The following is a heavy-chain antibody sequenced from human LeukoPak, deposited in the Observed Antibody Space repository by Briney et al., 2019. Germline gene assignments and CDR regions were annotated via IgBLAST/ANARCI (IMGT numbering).Heavy chain of an antibody. D-gene: IGHD3-3*01. Sequence: GGSLTLSCAGSGFIFSSYSMGWVRQAPGKGLEFVAHLKESGIEKEYVDSVEGRFTISRDNGKNSLYLQMNSLRAEDTALYFCARWRGAQSEFDYWGQGTHVTVSS. CDR2: LKESGIEK. J-gene: IGHJ4*02. CDR1: GFIFSSYS. V-gene: IGHV3-7*01. CDR3: ARWRGAQSEFDY.